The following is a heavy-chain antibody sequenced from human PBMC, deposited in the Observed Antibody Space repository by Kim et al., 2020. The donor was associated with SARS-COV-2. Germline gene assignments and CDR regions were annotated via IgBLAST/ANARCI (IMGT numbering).Heavy chain of an antibody. Sequence: GGSLRLSCAASGFTFSSYGMHWVRQAPGKGLEWVAVISYDGSNKYYADSVKGRFTISRDNSKNTLYLQMNSLRAEDTAVYYCAKDNDYGDYVGPEYYYYYGMDVWGQGTTVTVSS. D-gene: IGHD4-17*01. V-gene: IGHV3-30*18. J-gene: IGHJ6*02. CDR2: ISYDGSNK. CDR1: GFTFSSYG. CDR3: AKDNDYGDYVGPEYYYYYGMDV.